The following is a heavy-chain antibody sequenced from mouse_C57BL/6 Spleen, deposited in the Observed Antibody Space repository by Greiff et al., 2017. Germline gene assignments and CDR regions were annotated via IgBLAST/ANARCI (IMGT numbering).Heavy chain of an antibody. CDR1: GYTFTNYW. V-gene: IGHV1-63*01. CDR2: IYPGGGYT. D-gene: IGHD2-4*01. J-gene: IGHJ4*01. CDR3: ARSNYDYDEGAMDY. Sequence: VKVVESGAELVRPGTSVKMSCKASGYTFTNYWIGWAKQRPGHGLEWIGDIYPGGGYTNYNEKFKGKATLTADKSSSTAYMQFSSLTSEDSAIYYCARSNYDYDEGAMDYWGQGTSVTVSS.